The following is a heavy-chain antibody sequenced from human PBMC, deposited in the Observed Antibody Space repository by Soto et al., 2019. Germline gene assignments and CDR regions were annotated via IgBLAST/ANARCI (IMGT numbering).Heavy chain of an antibody. CDR1: GYTFTSYG. V-gene: IGHV1-18*01. CDR2: ISAYNGNT. D-gene: IGHD6-19*01. Sequence: ASVKVSCKAPGYTFTSYGISWVRQAPGQGLEWMGWISAYNGNTNYAQKLQGRVTMTTDTSTSTAYMELRSLRSDDTAVYYCARDSSGWKGFDEWGQRSLVTVSS. J-gene: IGHJ4*02. CDR3: ARDSSGWKGFDE.